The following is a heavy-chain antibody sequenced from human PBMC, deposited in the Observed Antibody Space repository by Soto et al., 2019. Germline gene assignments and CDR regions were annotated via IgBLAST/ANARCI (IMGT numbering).Heavy chain of an antibody. CDR1: GYTFTSYA. J-gene: IGHJ6*03. V-gene: IGHV1-3*01. CDR3: ARFNGVVSLRYYYYMDV. Sequence: GASVKVSCKASGYTFTSYAMHWVRQAPGQRLEWMGWINAGNGNTKYSQKFQGRVTITRDTSASTAYMELSSLRSEDTAVYFCARFNGVVSLRYYYYMDVWGKGTTVTVSS. CDR2: INAGNGNT. D-gene: IGHD3-3*01.